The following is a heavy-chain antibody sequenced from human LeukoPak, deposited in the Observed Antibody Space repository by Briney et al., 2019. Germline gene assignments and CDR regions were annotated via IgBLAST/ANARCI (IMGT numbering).Heavy chain of an antibody. Sequence: GGSLRLSCAASGFTFSSYGMNWVRQAPGKGLEWVSYISDSSSTIYYADSVKGRLTISRDNAKNSLYLQMNSQRAEDTAVYYCARWGATGYGDYWGQGTLVTVSS. CDR1: GFTFSSYG. CDR2: ISDSSSTI. V-gene: IGHV3-48*03. J-gene: IGHJ4*02. CDR3: ARWGATGYGDY. D-gene: IGHD3-9*01.